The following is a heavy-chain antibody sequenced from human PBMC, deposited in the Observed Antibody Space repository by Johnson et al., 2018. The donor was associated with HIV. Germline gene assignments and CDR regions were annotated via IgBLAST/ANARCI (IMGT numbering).Heavy chain of an antibody. CDR2: INSGGGT. Sequence: VQLVESGGGLVQPGGSLRLSCAASGLTVSNNYMTWVRQGPGKGLAWVSVINSGGGTYYADSVTGRFTISRDNSKNTLYLQRNSLRAEDTAVYFCARGCRDGYTCDVFDVWGQGTRVTVSS. CDR3: ARGCRDGYTCDVFDV. D-gene: IGHD5-24*01. CDR1: GLTVSNNY. J-gene: IGHJ3*01. V-gene: IGHV3-66*01.